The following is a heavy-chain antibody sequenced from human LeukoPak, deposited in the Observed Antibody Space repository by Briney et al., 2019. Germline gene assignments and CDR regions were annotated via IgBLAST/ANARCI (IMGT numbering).Heavy chain of an antibody. CDR3: ASCIVVSPTAIETWFDS. CDR1: GFTFNSFP. J-gene: IGHJ5*01. Sequence: GSLRLSCAASGFTFNSFPMHWVRQAPGKGLEWLGRVSHSGATYYKPSLKSRVTISLHTSKNQIPLPVTSVTVPATALYLCASCIVVSPTAIETWFDSWGQGTLVTVSS. V-gene: IGHV4-38-2*01. D-gene: IGHD2-2*01. CDR2: VSHSGAT.